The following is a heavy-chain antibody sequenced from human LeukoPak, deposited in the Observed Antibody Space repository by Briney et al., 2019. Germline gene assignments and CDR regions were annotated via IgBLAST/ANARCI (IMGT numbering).Heavy chain of an antibody. D-gene: IGHD3-16*01. V-gene: IGHV3-74*03. Sequence: PGGTLRLSCAASGFTFSTYWMQWVRQAPGKGLVWVSHINSDGSSTTYADSVKGRFTTSRDNAKNMLYLQMNGLRVEDTAVYYCVRDNFGVDYWGQGTLVTVSS. CDR2: INSDGSST. CDR1: GFTFSTYW. CDR3: VRDNFGVDY. J-gene: IGHJ4*02.